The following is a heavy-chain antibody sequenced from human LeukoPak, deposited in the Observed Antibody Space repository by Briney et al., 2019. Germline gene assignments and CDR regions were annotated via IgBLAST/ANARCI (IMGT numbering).Heavy chain of an antibody. D-gene: IGHD6-13*01. CDR1: GFTFSGSA. J-gene: IGHJ3*02. CDR3: TILIAAAGNDAFDI. Sequence: GGSLRLSCAAPGFTFSGSAMHWVRQASGKGLEWVGRIRSKTNSYATAYAASVKGRFTISRDDSKNTAYLQMNSLKTEDTAVYYCTILIAAAGNDAFDIWGQGTMVTVS. CDR2: IRSKTNSYAT. V-gene: IGHV3-73*01.